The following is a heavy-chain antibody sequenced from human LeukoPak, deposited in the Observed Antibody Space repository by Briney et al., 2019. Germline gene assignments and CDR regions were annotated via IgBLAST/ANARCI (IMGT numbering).Heavy chain of an antibody. J-gene: IGHJ6*02. D-gene: IGHD3-22*01. CDR3: ARALYYDSSGPLTMDV. V-gene: IGHV4-34*01. CDR2: INHSGST. Sequence: PSETLSLTCAVYGGSFSGYYWSWIRQPPGKGLEWIGEINHSGSTNYNPSLKSRVTISVDTSKNQFSLKLSSVTAADTAVYYCARALYYDSSGPLTMDVWGQGTTVTVSS. CDR1: GGSFSGYY.